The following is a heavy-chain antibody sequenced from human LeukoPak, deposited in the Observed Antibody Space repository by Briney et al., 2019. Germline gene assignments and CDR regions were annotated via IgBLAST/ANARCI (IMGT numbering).Heavy chain of an antibody. CDR2: IGSDGKT. D-gene: IGHD4-17*01. V-gene: IGHV3-23*01. CDR1: GFTFNNYA. Sequence: GGSLRLSCAASGFTFNNYAMSWVRQAPGKGLEWVSAIGSDGKTYYADSVRGRFTISRDNSKNMLYLQINSLRADDTAVYYCARETTVTFPDAFDIWGQGTMVTVSS. J-gene: IGHJ3*02. CDR3: ARETTVTFPDAFDI.